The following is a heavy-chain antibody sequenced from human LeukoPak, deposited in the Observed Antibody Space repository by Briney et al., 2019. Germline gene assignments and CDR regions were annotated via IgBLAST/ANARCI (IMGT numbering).Heavy chain of an antibody. Sequence: SETLSLTCTVSGGSISSYYWSWIRQPPGKGLEWIGYIYYSGSTNYNPSLKSRVTISVDTSKNQFSLKLSSVTAADTAVYYCAGGRRRDGYNAFDYWGQGTLVTVSS. CDR1: GGSISSYY. CDR2: IYYSGST. J-gene: IGHJ4*02. V-gene: IGHV4-59*01. D-gene: IGHD5-24*01. CDR3: AGGRRRDGYNAFDY.